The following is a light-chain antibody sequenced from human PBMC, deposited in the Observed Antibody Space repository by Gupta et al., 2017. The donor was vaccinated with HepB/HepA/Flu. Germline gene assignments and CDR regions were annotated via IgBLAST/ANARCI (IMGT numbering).Light chain of an antibody. CDR2: WAS. CDR3: QQYYGSPPCG. J-gene: IGKJ2*04. V-gene: IGKV4-1*01. CDR1: QSVLYTSNNKNY. Sequence: DIVMTQSPDYLAVYLGERATINCKSSQSVLYTSNNKNYLAWYQQKPGQPPKLLIYWASTRESGVPDRFSGSGSGTDFTLTISSLQAEDVGVYYCQQYYGSPPCGFGPGTKLEIK.